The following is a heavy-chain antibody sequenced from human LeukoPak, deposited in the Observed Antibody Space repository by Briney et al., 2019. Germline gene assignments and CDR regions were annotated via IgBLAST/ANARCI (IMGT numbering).Heavy chain of an antibody. Sequence: GGSLRLSCAASGFTFSSYAMSWVRQAPRKGLEWVSAISGSGGSTYYADSVKGRFTISRDNSKNTLYLQMNSLRAEDTAVYYCAKGHGYCSSTSCYGVFQYWGQGTLVTVSS. CDR1: GFTFSSYA. CDR3: AKGHGYCSSTSCYGVFQY. V-gene: IGHV3-23*01. D-gene: IGHD2-2*01. J-gene: IGHJ4*02. CDR2: ISGSGGST.